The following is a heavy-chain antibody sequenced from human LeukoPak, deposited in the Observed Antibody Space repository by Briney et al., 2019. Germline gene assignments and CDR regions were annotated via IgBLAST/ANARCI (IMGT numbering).Heavy chain of an antibody. D-gene: IGHD5-18*01. Sequence: GGSLRLSCAASGFTFSSYSMNWVRQAPGKGLEWVSYISSSSSTIYYADSVKGRFTISRDNAKNSLYLQMNSLRAEDTAVYYCARVEGTAMAYFDYWGQGTPVTVSS. CDR2: ISSSSSTI. CDR1: GFTFSSYS. V-gene: IGHV3-48*04. CDR3: ARVEGTAMAYFDY. J-gene: IGHJ4*02.